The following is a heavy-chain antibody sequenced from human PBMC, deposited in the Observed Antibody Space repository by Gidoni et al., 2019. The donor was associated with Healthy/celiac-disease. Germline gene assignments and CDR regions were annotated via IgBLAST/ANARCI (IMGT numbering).Heavy chain of an antibody. Sequence: QVQLVQSGAEVKKPGASVKVSCKASGYTFTSYGISWVRQAPGQGLEWMGWISAYNGNTNYAQKLQGRVTMTTDTSTSTAYMELRSLRSDDTAVYYCARGAYYDFWSGYPDLFDYWGQGTLVTVSS. D-gene: IGHD3-3*01. CDR3: ARGAYYDFWSGYPDLFDY. CDR2: ISAYNGNT. V-gene: IGHV1-18*01. J-gene: IGHJ4*02. CDR1: GYTFTSYG.